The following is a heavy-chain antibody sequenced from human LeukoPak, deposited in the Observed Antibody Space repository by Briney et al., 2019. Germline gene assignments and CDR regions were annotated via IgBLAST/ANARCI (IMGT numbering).Heavy chain of an antibody. CDR1: GGSLSSHY. CDR3: ARDDSSGSWGAFDI. V-gene: IGHV4-59*11. Sequence: SETLSLTCTVSGGSLSSHYWSWIRQPPGKGLEWIGYIYYSGSTNYNPSLKSRVTISVDKSKNQFSLKLSSVTAADTAVYYCARDDSSGSWGAFDIWGQGTMVTVSS. D-gene: IGHD3-22*01. CDR2: IYYSGST. J-gene: IGHJ3*02.